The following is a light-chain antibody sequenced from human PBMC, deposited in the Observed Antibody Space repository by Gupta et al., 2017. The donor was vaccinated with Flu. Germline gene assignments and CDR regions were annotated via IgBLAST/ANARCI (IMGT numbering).Light chain of an antibody. V-gene: IGLV2-14*01. CDR3: GSYTSSSTPLWV. J-gene: IGLJ3*02. CDR2: EVS. Sequence: SNVGGYNYVSWYQQHPGKAPKLMIYEVSNRPSGVSNRFSGSKSGNTASLTISGLQAEDEADYYCGSYTSSSTPLWVFGGGTKLTVL. CDR1: SNVGGYNY.